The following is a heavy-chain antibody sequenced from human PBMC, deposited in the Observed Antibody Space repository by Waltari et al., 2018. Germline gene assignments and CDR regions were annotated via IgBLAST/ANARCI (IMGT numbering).Heavy chain of an antibody. D-gene: IGHD3-22*01. CDR1: GFTFSSYA. CDR3: AKEATPNDRITMIVVATDAFDI. V-gene: IGHV3-23*01. Sequence: EVQLLESGGGLVQPGGSLRLSCAASGFTFSSYAMSWVRQAPGKGLEWVSAISGSGGSTYYADSVKGRFTISRDNAKNTLYLQMNSLRAEDTAVYYCAKEATPNDRITMIVVATDAFDIWGQGTMVTVSS. J-gene: IGHJ3*02. CDR2: ISGSGGST.